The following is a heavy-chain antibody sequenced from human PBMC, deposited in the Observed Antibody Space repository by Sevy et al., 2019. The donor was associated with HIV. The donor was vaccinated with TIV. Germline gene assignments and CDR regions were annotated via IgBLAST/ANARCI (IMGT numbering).Heavy chain of an antibody. D-gene: IGHD6-6*01. V-gene: IGHV1-2*02. CDR1: GYTFTDYF. J-gene: IGHJ4*02. CDR2: MNPNSGGT. CDR3: ARVLRSSSGTDY. Sequence: ASVKVSCKASGYTFTDYFMHWVRQAPGQGLEWMGWMNPNSGGTNYAQKFQGRVTMTRDTSISTAYMELTRLSSDDTAVYYCARVLRSSSGTDYWGQGTLVTVSS.